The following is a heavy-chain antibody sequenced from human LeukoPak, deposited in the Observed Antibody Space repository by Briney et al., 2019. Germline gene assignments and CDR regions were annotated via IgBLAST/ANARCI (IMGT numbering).Heavy chain of an antibody. CDR1: GGSISSYY. CDR2: IYYSGTT. D-gene: IGHD6-13*01. V-gene: IGHV4-59*01. CDR3: ARGVYIAAAQYGY. Sequence: PSETLSLTCTVSGGSISSYYWNWIRQPPGKGLEWIGYIYYSGTTNYNPSLKSRVTISVDTSTNQFSLKLSSVTAADTAVYYCARGVYIAAAQYGYWGQGTLVTVSS. J-gene: IGHJ4*02.